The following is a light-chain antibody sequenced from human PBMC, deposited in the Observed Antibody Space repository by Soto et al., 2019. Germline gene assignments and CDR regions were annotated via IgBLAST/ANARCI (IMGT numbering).Light chain of an antibody. J-gene: IGKJ2*01. Sequence: DIQMTQSPSSLSASVGDSVTITCRASQAIRNFLVWYQQTPGKVPKLLIYATSTLQSGVPSRFSGSGSGTDFTLTISNLQPEDVATYYCQHYIRAPYIFGQGTKLEIK. CDR2: ATS. CDR1: QAIRNF. CDR3: QHYIRAPYI. V-gene: IGKV1-27*01.